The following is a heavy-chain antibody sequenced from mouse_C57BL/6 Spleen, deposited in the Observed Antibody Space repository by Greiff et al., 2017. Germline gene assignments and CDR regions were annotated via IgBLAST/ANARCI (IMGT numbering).Heavy chain of an antibody. D-gene: IGHD1-1*01. CDR2: IYPGDGDT. CDR3: VRPDYYGSSYLWYFDV. J-gene: IGHJ1*03. CDR1: GYAFSSSW. V-gene: IGHV1-82*01. Sequence: VQLKESGPELVKPGASVKISCQASGYAFSSSWMNWVKQRPGKGLEWIGRIYPGDGDTNYNGKFKGKAPLTADNSSSTAYMQHSSLTTEDAAVYFCVRPDYYGSSYLWYFDVWGTGTTVTVAS.